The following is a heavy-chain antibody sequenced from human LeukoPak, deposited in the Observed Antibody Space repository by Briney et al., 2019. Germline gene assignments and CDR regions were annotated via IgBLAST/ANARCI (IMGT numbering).Heavy chain of an antibody. V-gene: IGHV4-34*01. Sequence: PSETLSLTCAVYGGSFSGYYWGWIRQPPGKGLEWIGEINHSGSTNYNPSLKSRVTTSVDTSKNQFSLKLSSVTAADTAVYYCARGLGVGSSGWYGAYYFDYWGQGTLVTVSS. CDR1: GGSFSGYY. J-gene: IGHJ4*02. CDR2: INHSGST. D-gene: IGHD6-19*01. CDR3: ARGLGVGSSGWYGAYYFDY.